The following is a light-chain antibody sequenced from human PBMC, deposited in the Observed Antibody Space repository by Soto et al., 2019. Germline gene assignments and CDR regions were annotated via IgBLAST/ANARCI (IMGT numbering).Light chain of an antibody. V-gene: IGKV1D-16*01. CDR3: QQYNSYPIT. Sequence: DVPMTQSPSRLSASVGDRVTITCRASQGLGSWLAWYQQKPEEAPKXXIYAASRLESGVPSRFSGSGSGTDFALTISSLQPEDFATYYCQQYNSYPITFGQGTRLEIK. J-gene: IGKJ5*01. CDR1: QGLGSW. CDR2: AAS.